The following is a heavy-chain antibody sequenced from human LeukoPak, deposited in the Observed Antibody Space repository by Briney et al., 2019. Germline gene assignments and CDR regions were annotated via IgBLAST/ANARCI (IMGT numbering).Heavy chain of an antibody. V-gene: IGHV4-4*07. CDR1: GGSISSYY. Sequence: SETLSLTYTVSGGSISSYYWSWIRQPAGKGLEWIGRIYTSGSTNYNPSLKSRVTMSVDTSKNQFSLKLSSVTAADTAVYYCARDGALLLWFGEPQGNWFDPWGQGTLVTVSS. D-gene: IGHD3-10*01. CDR2: IYTSGST. CDR3: ARDGALLLWFGEPQGNWFDP. J-gene: IGHJ5*02.